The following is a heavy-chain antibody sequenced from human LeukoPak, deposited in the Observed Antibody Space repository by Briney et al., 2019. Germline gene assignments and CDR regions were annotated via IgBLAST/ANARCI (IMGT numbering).Heavy chain of an antibody. D-gene: IGHD2-15*01. Sequence: GASVKVSCKASGYTFTGYYMNWVRQSPGQGLEWMGWIHPDSGGSNCAQKFQGRVTLTRDTSINTAYMELSSLRSDDTAMYHCARPPRGYCSGGSCFDYWGQGTPVTVSS. CDR3: ARPPRGYCSGGSCFDY. V-gene: IGHV1-2*02. CDR1: GYTFTGYY. J-gene: IGHJ4*02. CDR2: IHPDSGGS.